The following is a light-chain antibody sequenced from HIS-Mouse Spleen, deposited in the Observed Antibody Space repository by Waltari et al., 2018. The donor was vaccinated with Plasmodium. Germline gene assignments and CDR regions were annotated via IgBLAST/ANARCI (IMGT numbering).Light chain of an antibody. Sequence: AIQLTQSPSSLSASVGDRVTITCRASQGISSALAWYQQKPGKAPKLLIYDASSLESGVPSRFSGSGSGTDCTLTISSLQPEDCATYYCQQFNSYPQGTFGQGTRLEIK. V-gene: IGKV1-13*02. J-gene: IGKJ5*01. CDR2: DAS. CDR1: QGISSA. CDR3: QQFNSYPQGT.